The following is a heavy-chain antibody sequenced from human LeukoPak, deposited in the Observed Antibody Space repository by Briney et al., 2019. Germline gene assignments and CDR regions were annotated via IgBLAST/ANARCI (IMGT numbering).Heavy chain of an antibody. CDR2: ISAYSGNT. Sequence: ASVKVSCKGSGYTFISYGISWVRQAPGQGLEWMGWISAYSGNTNYAQKLQGRVTMTRDTSTSTAYMELRSLRSDDTGVYYCARDIRPYYDFWSGYEYFQHWGQGTLVTVSS. V-gene: IGHV1-18*01. J-gene: IGHJ1*01. D-gene: IGHD3-3*01. CDR1: GYTFISYG. CDR3: ARDIRPYYDFWSGYEYFQH.